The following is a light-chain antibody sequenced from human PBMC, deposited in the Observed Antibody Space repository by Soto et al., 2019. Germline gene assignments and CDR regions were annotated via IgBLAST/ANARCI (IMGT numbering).Light chain of an antibody. Sequence: EIVLTQSPATLSLSPGERATLSCRASQSVSKLLAWYQQKPGQAPRLLIHDASNRATGIPARFSGSRSGTDFTLTISSLEPEDFGVYYCQQRSNWPQITFGGGTKVQIK. CDR1: QSVSKL. V-gene: IGKV3-11*01. CDR3: QQRSNWPQIT. CDR2: DAS. J-gene: IGKJ4*01.